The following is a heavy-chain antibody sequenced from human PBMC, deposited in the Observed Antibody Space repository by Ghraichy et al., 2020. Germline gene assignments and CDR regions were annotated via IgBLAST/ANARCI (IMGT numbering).Heavy chain of an antibody. V-gene: IGHV3-30*04. CDR3: AREEHCSGGSCPRGEDAFDI. CDR2: ISYDGSNK. Sequence: GGSLRLSCAASGLIFSTYSMHWVRQAPGKGLEWVALISYDGSNKFYADSVKGRFTVSRDNSKNTLYLQMNSLRAEDTAVYYCAREEHCSGGSCPRGEDAFDIWGQGTMVTVSS. J-gene: IGHJ3*02. CDR1: GLIFSTYS. D-gene: IGHD2-15*01.